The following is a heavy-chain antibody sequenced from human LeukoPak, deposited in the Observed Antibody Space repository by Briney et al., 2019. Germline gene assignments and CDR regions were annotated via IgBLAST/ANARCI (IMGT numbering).Heavy chain of an antibody. J-gene: IGHJ2*01. CDR2: ISYNSDTI. CDR3: AKDYCGGDCYSGWYFDL. Sequence: GGSLRPSCAASGFTFGDYGMSWVRQAPGKGLEWVSGISYNSDTIAYADSVKGRFTISRDNAKNSLYLQMNSLRAEDTALYYCAKDYCGGDCYSGWYFDLWGRGTLVTVSS. CDR1: GFTFGDYG. V-gene: IGHV3-9*01. D-gene: IGHD2-21*02.